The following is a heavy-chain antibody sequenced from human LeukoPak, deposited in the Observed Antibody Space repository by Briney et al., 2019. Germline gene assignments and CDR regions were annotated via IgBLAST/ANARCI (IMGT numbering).Heavy chain of an antibody. Sequence: SWVRQAPGKGLEWVANIKQDGSEKYYVDSVKGRFTISRDNAKNSLYLQMNSLRAEDTAVYYCARDKIVGATNFDYWGQGTLVTVSS. D-gene: IGHD1-26*01. CDR2: IKQDGSEK. J-gene: IGHJ4*02. V-gene: IGHV3-7*01. CDR3: ARDKIVGATNFDY.